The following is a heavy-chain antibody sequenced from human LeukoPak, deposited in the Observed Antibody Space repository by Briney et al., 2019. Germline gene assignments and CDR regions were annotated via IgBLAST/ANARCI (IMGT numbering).Heavy chain of an antibody. CDR2: IYSGGST. V-gene: IGHV3-53*05. D-gene: IGHD2/OR15-2a*01. Sequence: PGGSLRLSCAASGFTVSSNYMSWVRQAPGKGLEWVSVIYSGGSTYYADSVKGRFTISRDNSKNTLYLQMNSLRPEDAAVYYCAKSHSLIAWQLVGHWGQGTLVIVSS. J-gene: IGHJ5*02. CDR3: AKSHSLIAWQLVGH. CDR1: GFTVSSNY.